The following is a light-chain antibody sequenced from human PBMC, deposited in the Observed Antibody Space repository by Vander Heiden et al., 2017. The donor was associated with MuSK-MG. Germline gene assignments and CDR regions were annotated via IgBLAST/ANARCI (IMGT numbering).Light chain of an antibody. CDR2: AAS. CDR3: QQYGSSLT. J-gene: IGKJ3*01. CDR1: QSARSNY. V-gene: IGKV3-20*01. Sequence: EIVLTQSPGTLSLSPGERATLSCRASQSARSNYLAWYQQKPGQAPRLLIYAASSRATGIPDRFSGSGSGTDFTLTISRLEPEDFAVYWCQQYGSSLTFGPGTKVDIK.